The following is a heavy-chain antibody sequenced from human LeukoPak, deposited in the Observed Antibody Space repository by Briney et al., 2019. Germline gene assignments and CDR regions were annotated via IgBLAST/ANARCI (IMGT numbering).Heavy chain of an antibody. D-gene: IGHD6-6*01. CDR1: GGTFSSYA. V-gene: IGHV1-69*01. Sequence: SVKVSCKASGGTFSSYAISWVRQAPGQGLEWMGGIIPIFGTANYAQKFQGRVTITADESTSTAYMELSSLRSEDTAVYYCARGLAARRLYYYYMGVWGKGTTVTVSS. CDR2: IIPIFGTA. J-gene: IGHJ6*03. CDR3: ARGLAARRLYYYYMGV.